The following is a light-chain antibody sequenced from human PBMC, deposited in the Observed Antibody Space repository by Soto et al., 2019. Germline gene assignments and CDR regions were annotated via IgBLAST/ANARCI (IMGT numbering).Light chain of an antibody. CDR2: AAS. CDR3: QKYSSVPV. V-gene: IGKV1-27*01. J-gene: IGKJ3*01. CDR1: QGIRNF. Sequence: DIQMTQSPTSLSASVGDRVTITCRASQGIRNFVAWYQQKPGKAPKLLIYAASTLQSGVPSRFSGSGSGTDFTLTIISLQPEDVATYSCQKYSSVPVFGPGTKVEI.